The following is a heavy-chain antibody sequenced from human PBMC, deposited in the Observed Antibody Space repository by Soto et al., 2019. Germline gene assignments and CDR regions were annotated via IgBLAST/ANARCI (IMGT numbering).Heavy chain of an antibody. J-gene: IGHJ6*02. V-gene: IGHV1-69*13. CDR2: IIPIFGTA. D-gene: IGHD6-6*01. CDR3: ARDRSSSSSDYYYYYGMDV. Sequence: SVKVSCKASGGTFSSYAISWVRQAPGQGLEWMGGIIPIFGTANYAQKFQGRVTITADESTSTAYMELSSLRSEDTAVYYCARDRSSSSSDYYYYYGMDVWGQGTTVTV. CDR1: GGTFSSYA.